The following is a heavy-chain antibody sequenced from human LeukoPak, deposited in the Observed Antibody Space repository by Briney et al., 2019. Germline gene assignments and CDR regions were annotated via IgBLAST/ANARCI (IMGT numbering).Heavy chain of an antibody. J-gene: IGHJ6*02. CDR2: IYYSGST. Sequence: PSQTLSLTCTVSGGSISSGGYYWSWIRQHPGKGLEWIGYIYYSGSTYYNPSLKSRVTISVDTSKNQFSLKLSSVTAADTAVYYCARRGMVRGVNLPYGMDVWGQGTTVTVSS. V-gene: IGHV4-31*03. CDR1: GGSISSGGYY. D-gene: IGHD3-10*01. CDR3: ARRGMVRGVNLPYGMDV.